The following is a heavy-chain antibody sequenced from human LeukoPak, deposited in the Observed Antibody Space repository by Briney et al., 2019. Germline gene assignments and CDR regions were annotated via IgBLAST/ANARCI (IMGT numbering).Heavy chain of an antibody. CDR1: GGSISSYY. J-gene: IGHJ4*02. V-gene: IGHV4-59*01. CDR2: IYYSGST. CDR3: ARERGKGPFDY. Sequence: SETLSLTCTVSGGSISSYYWSWIRQPPGKGLEWIGYIYYSGSTNYNPSLKSRVTISVDTSKNQFSLKLSSVTAADTAVYYCARERGKGPFDYWGQGTLVTVSS.